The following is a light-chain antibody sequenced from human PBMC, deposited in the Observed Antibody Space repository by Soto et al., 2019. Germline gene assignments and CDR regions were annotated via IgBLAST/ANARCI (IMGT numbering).Light chain of an antibody. Sequence: EVVMTQSPASLSVSPGERVTLSCRASQNVRNNLAWYHQKPGQAPRLLISGASTRATAIPARFSGSGSGTEFTLTISSLQSEDFAVYFCQQHRTFGQGTKVEVK. V-gene: IGKV3-15*01. CDR3: QQHRT. CDR2: GAS. J-gene: IGKJ1*01. CDR1: QNVRNN.